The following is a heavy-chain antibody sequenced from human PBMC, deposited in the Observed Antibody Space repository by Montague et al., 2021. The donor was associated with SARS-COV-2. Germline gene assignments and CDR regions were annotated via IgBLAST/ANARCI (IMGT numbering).Heavy chain of an antibody. J-gene: IGHJ6*02. CDR3: ARHDDILTTYYYYYGMDV. CDR1: GGSISSSSYY. CDR2: IYYSGST. D-gene: IGHD3-9*01. V-gene: IGHV4-39*01. Sequence: SETLSLTCTVSGGSISSSSYYWGWIRQPPGKGLEWIGSIYYSGSTYYXPSLKSRVTISVDTSKNRFSLKLSSVTAADTAVYYCARHDDILTTYYYYYGMDVWGQGTTVTVSS.